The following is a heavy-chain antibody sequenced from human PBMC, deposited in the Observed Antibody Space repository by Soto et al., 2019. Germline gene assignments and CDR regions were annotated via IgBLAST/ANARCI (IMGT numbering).Heavy chain of an antibody. Sequence: PSETLSLTCTVSGGSISSGDYYWSWIRQPPGKGLEWIGYIYYSGSTYYNPSLKSRVTISVDTSKNQFSLKLSSVTAADTAVYYCARVDLGYCSSTSCSRFDPWGQGTLVTV. CDR2: IYYSGST. J-gene: IGHJ5*02. V-gene: IGHV4-30-4*01. D-gene: IGHD2-2*01. CDR1: GGSISSGDYY. CDR3: ARVDLGYCSSTSCSRFDP.